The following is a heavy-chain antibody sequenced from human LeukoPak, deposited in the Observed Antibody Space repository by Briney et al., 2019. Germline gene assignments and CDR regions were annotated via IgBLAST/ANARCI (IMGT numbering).Heavy chain of an antibody. CDR2: INHSGST. CDR3: ASAINWGSLSNWFDP. J-gene: IGHJ5*02. D-gene: IGHD7-27*01. CDR1: GGSFSGYY. V-gene: IGHV4-34*01. Sequence: ASETLSLTCAVYGGSFSGYYWSWIRQPPGKGLEWIGEINHSGSTNYNPSLKSRVTISVDTSKNQFSLKLSSVTAADTAVYYCASAINWGSLSNWFDPWGQGTLVTVSS.